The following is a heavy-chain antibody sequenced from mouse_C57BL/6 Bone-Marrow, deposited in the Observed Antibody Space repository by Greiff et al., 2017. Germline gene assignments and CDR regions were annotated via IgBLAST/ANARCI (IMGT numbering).Heavy chain of an antibody. CDR2: IRSKSSNYAT. CDR1: GFTFNTYA. D-gene: IGHD2-13*01. V-gene: IGHV10-3*01. J-gene: IGHJ3*01. CDR3: VRDRGDFTWFAY. Sequence: DVHLVESGGGLVQPKGSLKLSCAASGFTFNTYAMHWVRQAPGKGLEWVARIRSKSSNYATYYADSVKDRFTISRDDSQSMLYLQMNNLKTEDTAMYFCVRDRGDFTWFAYWGQGTLVTVSA.